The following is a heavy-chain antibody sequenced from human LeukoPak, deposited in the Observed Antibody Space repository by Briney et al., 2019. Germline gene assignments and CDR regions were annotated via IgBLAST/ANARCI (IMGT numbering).Heavy chain of an antibody. CDR1: GGSFSGYY. CDR3: ARPAYSSGWYSGAFDI. CDR2: INHSGST. Sequence: PSETLSLTCAVYGGSFSGYYWSWIRQPPGKGLEWIGEINHSGSTNYNPSLKSRVTISVDTSKNQLSLKLSSVTAADTAVYYCARPAYSSGWYSGAFDIWGQGTMVTVSS. D-gene: IGHD6-19*01. J-gene: IGHJ3*02. V-gene: IGHV4-34*01.